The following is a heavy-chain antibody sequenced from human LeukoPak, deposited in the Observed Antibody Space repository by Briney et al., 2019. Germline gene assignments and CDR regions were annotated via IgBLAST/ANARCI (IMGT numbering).Heavy chain of an antibody. V-gene: IGHV3-66*01. J-gene: IGHJ4*02. D-gene: IGHD2-15*01. Sequence: GGSLRLSCAASGFTVSSNYMSWVRQAPGKGLEWVSVIYSGGSTYYADSVKGRFTISRDNSKNTLYLQMNCLRVEDTAVYYCARDFCSAGSCYPDNWGQGTLVTVSS. CDR1: GFTVSSNY. CDR3: ARDFCSAGSCYPDN. CDR2: IYSGGST.